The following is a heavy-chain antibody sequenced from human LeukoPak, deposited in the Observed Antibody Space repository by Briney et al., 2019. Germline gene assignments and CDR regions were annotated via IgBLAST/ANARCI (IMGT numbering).Heavy chain of an antibody. CDR2: LKGDGSST. J-gene: IGHJ4*02. CDR3: ARGGGGLGY. V-gene: IGHV3-74*01. Sequence: GSLRLSCAASGFTFSSFWMHWVRQAPGKGLEWVSSLKGDGSSTNYADSVKGRFTMSRDNAKNTLYLLMNSLRAEDTAVYYCARGGGGLGYWGQGTLVTVSS. CDR1: GFTFSSFW. D-gene: IGHD3-16*01.